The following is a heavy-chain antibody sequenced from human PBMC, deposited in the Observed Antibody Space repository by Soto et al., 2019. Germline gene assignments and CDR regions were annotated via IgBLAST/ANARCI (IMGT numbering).Heavy chain of an antibody. Sequence: QVQLQESGPGLVKPSQTLSLTCAVAGGSVTSGHYYFSWIRQPPGKGLEWIGYMFYTGSTDYNPSLKNRATMSLDASKNEVSLKLTSVTAADTAIYYCASERGDTSYPSYWYFDLWGPGVQVTVSS. J-gene: IGHJ2*01. CDR1: GGSVTSGHYY. CDR3: ASERGDTSYPSYWYFDL. V-gene: IGHV4-30-4*01. CDR2: MFYTGST. D-gene: IGHD5-12*01.